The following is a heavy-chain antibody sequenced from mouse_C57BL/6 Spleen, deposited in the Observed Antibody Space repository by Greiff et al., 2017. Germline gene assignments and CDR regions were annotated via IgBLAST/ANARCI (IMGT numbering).Heavy chain of an antibody. CDR1: GYTFTSYW. D-gene: IGHD3-1*01. CDR3: ASAVIDTDCAVEE. V-gene: IGHV1-69*01. J-gene: IGHJ4*01. CDR2: IDPSDSYT. Sequence: QVQLQQPGAELVMPGASVKLSCKASGYTFTSYWMHWVKQRPGQGLEWIGEIDPSDSYTNYNQKFKGKSTLTVDKSSSTAYMQLSSLTSEDSAVXDCASAVIDTDCAVEEGGKGTTVTVSS.